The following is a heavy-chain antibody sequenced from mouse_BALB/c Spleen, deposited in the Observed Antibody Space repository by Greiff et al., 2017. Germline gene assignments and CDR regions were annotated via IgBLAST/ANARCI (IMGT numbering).Heavy chain of an antibody. CDR1: GFTFSSYA. D-gene: IGHD2-10*01. Sequence: EVQLVESGGGLVKPGGSLKLSCAASGFTFSSYAMSWVRQSPEKRLEWVAEISSGGSYTYYPDTVTGRFTISRDNAKNTLYLEMSSLRSEDTAMYYCARDSLLWYAMDYWGQGTSVTVSS. CDR3: ARDSLLWYAMDY. CDR2: ISSGGSYT. J-gene: IGHJ4*01. V-gene: IGHV5-9-4*01.